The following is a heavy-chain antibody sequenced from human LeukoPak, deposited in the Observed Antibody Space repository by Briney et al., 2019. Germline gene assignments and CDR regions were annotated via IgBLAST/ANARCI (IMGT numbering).Heavy chain of an antibody. CDR3: ARGRLLWFRELLSRSRWFDP. CDR2: INHSGST. J-gene: IGHJ5*02. V-gene: IGHV4-34*01. D-gene: IGHD3-10*01. CDR1: GGSLSGYY. Sequence: PSETLSLTCAVYGGSLSGYYWSWIRQPPGKGLEWIGEINHSGSTNYNPSLKSRVTISVDTSKNQFSLKLSSVTAADTAVYYCARGRLLWFRELLSRSRWFDPWGQGTLVTVSS.